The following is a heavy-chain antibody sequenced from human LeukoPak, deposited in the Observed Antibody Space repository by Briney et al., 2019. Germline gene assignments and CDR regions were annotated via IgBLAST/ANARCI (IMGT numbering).Heavy chain of an antibody. J-gene: IGHJ3*01. V-gene: IGHV3-30*04. CDR3: ARITIFG. CDR2: ISYDVSKT. D-gene: IGHD3-3*01. Sequence: SGGSLRLSCAASGFTFSTYAMHWVRQAPGKGLEWVAVISYDVSKTYYADSVKGRFTISRDNAKNSLYLQMNSLRADDTAVYYCARITIFGGGQGTMVTVSS. CDR1: GFTFSTYA.